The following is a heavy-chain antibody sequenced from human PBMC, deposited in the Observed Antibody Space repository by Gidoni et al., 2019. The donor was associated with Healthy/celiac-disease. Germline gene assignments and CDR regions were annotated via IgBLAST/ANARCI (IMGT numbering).Heavy chain of an antibody. Sequence: VRQAPGKGLDWVSAISGSGGSTYYADSVKGRFTISRDNFKDTLYLQMNSLRAEDTAVYYCAKGWEQLWPMIPFDYWGQGTLVTVSS. CDR2: ISGSGGST. J-gene: IGHJ4*02. CDR3: AKGWEQLWPMIPFDY. D-gene: IGHD5-18*01. V-gene: IGHV3-23*01.